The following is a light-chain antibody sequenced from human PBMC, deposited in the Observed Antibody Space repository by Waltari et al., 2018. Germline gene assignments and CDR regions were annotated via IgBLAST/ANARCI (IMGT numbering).Light chain of an antibody. J-gene: IGKJ5*01. V-gene: IGKV3-11*01. Sequence: ELVLTQSPATLSLSPGERATLSCRASQSVSSYLAWYQQNPGQAPRLLIYDASNRATGIPARFSGSGSGTDFTLTISSLEPEDFAVYYCQQRSNWPITFGQGTRLEIK. CDR1: QSVSSY. CDR2: DAS. CDR3: QQRSNWPIT.